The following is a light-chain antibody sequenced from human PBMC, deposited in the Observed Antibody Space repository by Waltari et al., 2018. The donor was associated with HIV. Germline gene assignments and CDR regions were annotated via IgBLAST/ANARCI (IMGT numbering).Light chain of an antibody. CDR1: SDNVGHQG. CDR3: SAWDSSLTGWI. V-gene: IGLV10-54*01. J-gene: IGLJ2*01. CDR2: RNN. Sequence: AGLSQPPSLSTGLGQTATLTCTGNSDNVGHQGAVWLQHHQGLPPRLLSHRNNNRPSGVSDRVSTATSGNTAFMTIRGLRSEDEADYFCSAWDSSLTGWIFGGWTQLAVL.